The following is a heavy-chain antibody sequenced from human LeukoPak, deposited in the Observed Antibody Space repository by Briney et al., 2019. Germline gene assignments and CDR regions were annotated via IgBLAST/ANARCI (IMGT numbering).Heavy chain of an antibody. J-gene: IGHJ4*02. D-gene: IGHD6-13*01. CDR3: ARDSDIAAEFDY. V-gene: IGHV4-59*01. CDR1: GGSISSYD. Sequence: SETLSLTCTVSGGSISSYDWSWFRQPPGKGLEGIGYIYYSGSTNYNPSLKSRVTISVDTSKNQFSLKLSSVTAADTAVYYCARDSDIAAEFDYWGQGTLVTVSS. CDR2: IYYSGST.